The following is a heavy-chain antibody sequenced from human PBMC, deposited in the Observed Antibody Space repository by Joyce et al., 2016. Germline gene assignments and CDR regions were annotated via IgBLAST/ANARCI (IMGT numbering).Heavy chain of an antibody. CDR2: IGTAGDP. J-gene: IGHJ3*02. CDR3: ARERGGGMSAFDI. V-gene: IGHV3-13*05. Sequence: EVQLVEAGGALVQPGGSLRLSCAASGFTFSAYEIHWVRQTTGKGLECVSAIGTAGDPYYAGSVKGRFTISRENAKSSLFLQMNSLRAEDTAVYYCARERGGGMSAFDIWGQGTMVTVSS. CDR1: GFTFSAYE. D-gene: IGHD3-16*01.